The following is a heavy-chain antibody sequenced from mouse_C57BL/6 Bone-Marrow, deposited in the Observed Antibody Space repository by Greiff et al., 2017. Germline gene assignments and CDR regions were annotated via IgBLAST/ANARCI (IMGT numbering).Heavy chain of an antibody. J-gene: IGHJ4*01. D-gene: IGHD1-1*01. CDR3: ARNRHYYGSSYVDY. V-gene: IGHV2-9-1*01. Sequence: VKLVESGPGLVAPSQSLSITCTVSGFSLTSYAISWVRQPPGKGLEWLGVIWTGGGTNYNSALKSRLSISKDNYKSQVFLKMNSLQTDDTARYYCARNRHYYGSSYVDYWGQGTSVTVSS. CDR2: IWTGGGT. CDR1: GFSLTSYA.